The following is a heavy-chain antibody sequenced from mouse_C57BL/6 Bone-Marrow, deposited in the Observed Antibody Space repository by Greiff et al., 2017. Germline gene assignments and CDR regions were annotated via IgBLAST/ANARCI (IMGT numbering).Heavy chain of an antibody. CDR3: ARNYGSSYWYVDV. CDR2: IYPRSGNT. CDR1: GYTFTSYG. Sequence: QVQLKQSGAELAWPGASVKLSCKASGYTFTSYGISWVKQRTGQGLEWIGEIYPRSGNTYYNETFKGQATLSADKSSSTGYMELRSLASEDSAVYFCARNYGSSYWYVDVWGTGTTLTVSS. D-gene: IGHD1-1*01. J-gene: IGHJ1*03. V-gene: IGHV1-81*01.